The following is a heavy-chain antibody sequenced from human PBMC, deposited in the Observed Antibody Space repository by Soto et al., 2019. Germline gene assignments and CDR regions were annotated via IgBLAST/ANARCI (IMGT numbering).Heavy chain of an antibody. CDR1: GFSFSTYC. CDR2: NSSSRSYI. V-gene: IGHV3-21*01. D-gene: IGHD3-22*01. CDR3: ARDYDRRALVSMDL. Sequence: GGSMSLSCPASGFSFSTYCMNWVSQVAGKGLEWVSSNSSSRSYIYYEDSVKGRFTITRDNAKNSLYLQMNSLSAEDTAVYNCARDYDRRALVSMDLWGQGTTVTVSS. J-gene: IGHJ6*02.